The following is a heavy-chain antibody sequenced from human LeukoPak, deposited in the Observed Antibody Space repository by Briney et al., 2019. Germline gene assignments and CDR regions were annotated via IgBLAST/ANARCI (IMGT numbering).Heavy chain of an antibody. V-gene: IGHV4-61*02. CDR1: GGSISSGSYY. CDR2: IYTSGST. D-gene: IGHD2-21*01. Sequence: PSETLSLTGTVSGGSISSGSYYWSWIRQPAGKGLEWIGRIYTSGSTNYNPSLKSRVTISVDTSKNQFSLKLSSVTAADTAVYYCARSYSLDWFDPWGQGTLVTVSS. CDR3: ARSYSLDWFDP. J-gene: IGHJ5*02.